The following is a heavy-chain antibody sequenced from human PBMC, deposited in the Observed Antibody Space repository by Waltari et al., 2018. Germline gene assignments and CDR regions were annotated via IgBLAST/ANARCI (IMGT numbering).Heavy chain of an antibody. CDR2: ISSSSSTI. CDR1: GFTFSSYS. V-gene: IGHV3-48*04. Sequence: EVQLVESGGGLVQPGGSLRLSCAASGFTFSSYSMNWVRQAPGKGWGWVSDISSSSSTIYYADSVKGRFTISRDNAKNSLYLQMNSLRAEDTAVYYCARDFYKIAAAGTGWGQGTLVTVSS. J-gene: IGHJ4*02. D-gene: IGHD6-13*01. CDR3: ARDFYKIAAAGTG.